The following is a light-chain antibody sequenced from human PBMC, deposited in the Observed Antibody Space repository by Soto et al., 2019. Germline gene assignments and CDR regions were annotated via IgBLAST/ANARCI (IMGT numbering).Light chain of an antibody. CDR1: SSNIGSNT. Sequence: QSVLTQPPSASGTPGQRVTISCSGSSSNIGSNTVSWYQQLPGTAPKLLIYSNNQRPSGVPDRFSGSKSGTSASLAISGLQSKDEANYYCAAWDDTLNGYVFGIGTKATAL. CDR2: SNN. CDR3: AAWDDTLNGYV. V-gene: IGLV1-44*01. J-gene: IGLJ1*01.